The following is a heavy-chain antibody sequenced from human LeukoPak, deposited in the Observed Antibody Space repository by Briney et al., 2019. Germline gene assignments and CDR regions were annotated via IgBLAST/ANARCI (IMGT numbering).Heavy chain of an antibody. V-gene: IGHV3-7*01. D-gene: IGHD3-3*01. CDR1: GFTFSSYW. J-gene: IGHJ4*02. CDR2: IKEDGSEK. CDR3: AKVRPAYDFWSGYYGH. Sequence: PGGSLRLSCAASGFTFSSYWMNWVRQAPGKGLEWVANIKEDGSEKFYVDSVKGRFTISRDNAKKSLYLQMNSLRAEDTAVYYCAKVRPAYDFWSGYYGHWGQGTLVTVSS.